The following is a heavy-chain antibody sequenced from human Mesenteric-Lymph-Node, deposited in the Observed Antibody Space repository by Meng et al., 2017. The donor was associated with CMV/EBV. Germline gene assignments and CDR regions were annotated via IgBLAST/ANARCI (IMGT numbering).Heavy chain of an antibody. CDR2: IIPVLGTT. CDR3: ASAITIFTAFDD. J-gene: IGHJ4*02. Sequence: CKSSRGSFSGYGISWVRQAPGQGLEWMGGIIPVLGTTKYAQKFHDRVTITADKSTSTAYMELSSLRSEDTALYYCASAITIFTAFDDWGQGTLVTVSS. V-gene: IGHV1-69*06. D-gene: IGHD3-3*01. CDR1: RGSFSGYG.